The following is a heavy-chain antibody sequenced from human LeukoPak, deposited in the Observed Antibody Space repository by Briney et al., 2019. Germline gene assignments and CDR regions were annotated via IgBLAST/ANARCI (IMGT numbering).Heavy chain of an antibody. CDR1: GYTFTSYY. CDR2: INPSGGST. J-gene: IGHJ4*02. V-gene: IGHV1-46*01. Sequence: GASVKVSCKASGYTFTSYYIHWVRQAPGQGLEWMGIINPSGGSTSYAQKFQGRVTITADKSTSTAYMELSSLRSEDTAVYYCARARYCSGGSCYPNGWGQGTLVTVSS. D-gene: IGHD2-15*01. CDR3: ARARYCSGGSCYPNG.